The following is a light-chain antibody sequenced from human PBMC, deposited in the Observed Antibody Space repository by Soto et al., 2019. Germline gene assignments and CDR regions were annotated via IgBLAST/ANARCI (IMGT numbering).Light chain of an antibody. CDR1: QSVNKQ. CDR2: DAC. CDR3: QQRAGSST. V-gene: IGKV3-11*01. Sequence: EIVLTQSPVTLSLSPGEGATFTCRASQSVNKQLAWYQEKPGKAPRLLIYDACRRVTGIPARFTGSGSGTDFTLTLNRLEHEDFAIYYCQQRAGSSTFGQGTRLEIK. J-gene: IGKJ5*01.